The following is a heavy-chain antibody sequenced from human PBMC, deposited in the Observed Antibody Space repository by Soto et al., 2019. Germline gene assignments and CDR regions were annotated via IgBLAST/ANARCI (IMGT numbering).Heavy chain of an antibody. CDR2: IYAAGST. CDR1: GFTVSRHD. V-gene: IGHV3-53*01. D-gene: IGHD4-4*01. Sequence: PGGSLRLSCAASGFTVSRHDRSWVRQAPGKGLEWVSVIYAAGSTYYADSVKGRFTISRDNSKNIVYLQMDSLRAEDTAVYYCARKAGPTQFYYDSWGQGIRVTVSS. CDR3: ARKAGPTQFYYDS. J-gene: IGHJ4*02.